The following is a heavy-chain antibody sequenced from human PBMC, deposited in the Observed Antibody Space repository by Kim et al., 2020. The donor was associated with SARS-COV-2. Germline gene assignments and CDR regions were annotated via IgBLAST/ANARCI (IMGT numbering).Heavy chain of an antibody. CDR1: GYTFTSYG. CDR2: INVGSGNT. Sequence: ASVKVSCKSSGYTFTSYGIHWVRQAPGQRLEWVGWINVGSGNTVYSQKFQGRVAITRDTSATTAYMELSSLRSEDTAVFYCARERDDDYFFDHWGQGTLV. V-gene: IGHV1-3*01. J-gene: IGHJ4*02. D-gene: IGHD3-16*01. CDR3: ARERDDDYFFDH.